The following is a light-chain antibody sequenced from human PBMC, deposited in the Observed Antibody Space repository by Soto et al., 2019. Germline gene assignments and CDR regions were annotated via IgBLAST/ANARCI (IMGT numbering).Light chain of an antibody. CDR2: DAS. J-gene: IGKJ2*01. Sequence: EIGMTQSPATLSVSPGERATLSCRASQSVSRNLAWYQQKPGQPPRLLIYDASTRPTGVPARFGGSGSGTEFTLTLSGLQSEDFAVYYCQQYGDWPPDTFGQGTKVEI. CDR1: QSVSRN. V-gene: IGKV3-15*01. CDR3: QQYGDWPPDT.